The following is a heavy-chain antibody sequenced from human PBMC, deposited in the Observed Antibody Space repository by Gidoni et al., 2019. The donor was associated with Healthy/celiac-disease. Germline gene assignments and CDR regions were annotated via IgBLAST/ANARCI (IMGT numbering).Heavy chain of an antibody. Sequence: QVQLVQSGAEVQKPGASVKVPCKASGYTFTGYYMHWVRQAPGQGLEWMGWINPTSGGTNYAEKLQGWVTMTRETSISTAYMDRGRMRSIDTAVDDCARGHSNNWYRAYDFDSWGQGTLVTVSS. CDR2: INPTSGGT. CDR3: ARGHSNNWYRAYDFDS. J-gene: IGHJ4*02. V-gene: IGHV1-2*04. CDR1: GYTFTGYY. D-gene: IGHD6-13*01.